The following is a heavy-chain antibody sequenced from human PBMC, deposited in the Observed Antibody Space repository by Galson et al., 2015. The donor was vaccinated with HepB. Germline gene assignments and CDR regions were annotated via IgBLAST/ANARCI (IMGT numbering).Heavy chain of an antibody. D-gene: IGHD6-13*01. Sequence: SLRLSCAASGFTFGTHAMHWVRQAPGKGLEWVTTISYDGNNKYYRDSVEGRFTISRDYSKNTLDLQMNSLRLEDTAVYYCARDGRLRAGAGGTFCYGMDVGGQGTTGIGTS. CDR1: GFTFGTHA. J-gene: IGHJ6*01. CDR2: ISYDGNNK. CDR3: ARDGRLRAGAGGTFCYGMDV. V-gene: IGHV3-30-3*01.